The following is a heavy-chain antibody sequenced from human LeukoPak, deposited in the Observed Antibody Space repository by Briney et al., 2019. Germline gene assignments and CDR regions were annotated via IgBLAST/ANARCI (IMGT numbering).Heavy chain of an antibody. D-gene: IGHD3-22*01. CDR3: AVTMTSHAYSDY. Sequence: PGGSLRLSCAASGFTFSSYAMHWVRQAPGKGLEWVAVISYDGSNKYYADSVKGRFTISRDNSKNTLYLQMNSLRAEDTAVYYCAVTMTSHAYSDYWGQGTLVTVSS. CDR2: ISYDGSNK. CDR1: GFTFSSYA. V-gene: IGHV3-30*04. J-gene: IGHJ4*02.